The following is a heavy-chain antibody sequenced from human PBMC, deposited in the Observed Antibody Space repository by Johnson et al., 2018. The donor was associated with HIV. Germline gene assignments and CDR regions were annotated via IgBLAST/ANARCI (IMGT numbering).Heavy chain of an antibody. CDR3: AREHRYYYDSSGYYRGDAFDI. V-gene: IGHV3-11*04. Sequence: QMLLVESGGGLVQPGGSLRLSCAASGFTFSDYDMSWIRQAPGTGLAWDSYISSSGRTIYYAYSVKCRFTITLDNPKNSLHLQMNNLRAEDTAVYYCAREHRYYYDSSGYYRGDAFDIWGQGTMVTVSS. D-gene: IGHD3-22*01. J-gene: IGHJ3*02. CDR1: GFTFSDYD. CDR2: ISSSGRTI.